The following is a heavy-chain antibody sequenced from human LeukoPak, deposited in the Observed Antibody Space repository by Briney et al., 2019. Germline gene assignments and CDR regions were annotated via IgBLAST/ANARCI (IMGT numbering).Heavy chain of an antibody. J-gene: IGHJ4*02. CDR3: ARDLGHSGYNLYDY. CDR2: MKHDGNEK. V-gene: IGHV3-7*01. D-gene: IGHD5-12*01. Sequence: GGSLRLSCVDSGITFSKYWMNWVRQAPGKGLEWVANMKHDGNEKHYVDSVEGRFTISRDNAKSSLYLQMNNLRAEDTAVYYCARDLGHSGYNLYDYWGQGTLVTVSS. CDR1: GITFSKYW.